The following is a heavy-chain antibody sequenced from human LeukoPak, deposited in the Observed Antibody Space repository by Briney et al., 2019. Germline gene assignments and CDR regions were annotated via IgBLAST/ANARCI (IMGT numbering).Heavy chain of an antibody. CDR1: GFTVSSNY. Sequence: GGSLRLSCAASGFTVSSNYMSWVRQAPGKGLEWVSVIYSGGSTYYADSVKGRFTISRDNSKNTLYLQMHSLRAEDTAVYYCAKESLRVVPSATFDYWGQGTLVTVSS. CDR3: AKESLRVVPSATFDY. CDR2: IYSGGST. J-gene: IGHJ4*02. V-gene: IGHV3-53*01. D-gene: IGHD2-2*01.